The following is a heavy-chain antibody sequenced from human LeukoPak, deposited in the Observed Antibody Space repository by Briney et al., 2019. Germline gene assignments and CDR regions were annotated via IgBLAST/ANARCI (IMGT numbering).Heavy chain of an antibody. Sequence: SVKVSCKASGGTFTSYAISWVRQAPGQGLEWMGGIIPTFGTANYAQRFQGRVTITADESTSTAYMELSSLRSEDTVVYYCARGKWELLTDAFDIWGQGTMVTVSS. CDR1: GGTFTSYA. CDR3: ARGKWELLTDAFDI. V-gene: IGHV1-69*13. D-gene: IGHD1-26*01. CDR2: IIPTFGTA. J-gene: IGHJ3*02.